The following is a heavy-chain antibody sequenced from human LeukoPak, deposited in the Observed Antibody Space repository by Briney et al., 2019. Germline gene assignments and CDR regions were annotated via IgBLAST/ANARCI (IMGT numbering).Heavy chain of an antibody. CDR3: ARVKRTSGYYDSSGYYYDAFDI. D-gene: IGHD3-22*01. CDR1: GGSISSYY. CDR2: IYYSGST. V-gene: IGHV4-59*01. Sequence: SGTLSLTCTVSGGSISSYYWSWIRQPPGKGLEWIGYIYYSGSTNYNPSLKSRVTISVDTSKNQFSLKLSSVTAADTAVYYCARVKRTSGYYDSSGYYYDAFDIWGQGTMVTVSS. J-gene: IGHJ3*02.